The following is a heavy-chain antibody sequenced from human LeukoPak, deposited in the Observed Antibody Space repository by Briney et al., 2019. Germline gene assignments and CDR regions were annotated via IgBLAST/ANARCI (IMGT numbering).Heavy chain of an antibody. CDR1: GYTFTSYG. CDR2: ISAYNGNT. J-gene: IGHJ6*02. V-gene: IGHV1-18*01. CDR3: ARDPLHCSSTSCYRIYDYYYGMDV. Sequence: GASVKVSCKASGYTFTSYGISWVRQAPGQGLEWMGWISAYNGNTNYAQKLQGRVTMTTDTSTSTAYMELRSLRSDDTAVYYCARDPLHCSSTSCYRIYDYYYGMDVWGQGTTATVSS. D-gene: IGHD2-2*01.